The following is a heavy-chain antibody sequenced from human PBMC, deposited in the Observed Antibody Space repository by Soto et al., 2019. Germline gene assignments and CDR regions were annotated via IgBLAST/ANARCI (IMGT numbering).Heavy chain of an antibody. CDR2: MNPNSGNT. D-gene: IGHD2-15*01. Sequence: QVQLVQSGAEVRKPGASVKVSCKASGYTFTSYDINWVRQATGQGLEWMGWMNPNSGNTGFAQKFQARVTMASSTSISTAYVELCSPRSEDTAAYSCARSSGGSGEAREGFDYWGQGTPVTVSS. CDR3: ARSSGGSGEAREGFDY. V-gene: IGHV1-8*01. CDR1: GYTFTSYD. J-gene: IGHJ4*02.